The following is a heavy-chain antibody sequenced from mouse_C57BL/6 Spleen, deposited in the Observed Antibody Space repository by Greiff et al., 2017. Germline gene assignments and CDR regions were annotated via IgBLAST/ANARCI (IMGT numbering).Heavy chain of an antibody. Sequence: QVQLQQPGTELVKPGASVKLSCKASGYTFTSYWMHWVKQRPGQGLEWIGDINPSNGGTNYNEKFKSKATLSVDKSSSTAYMQLSSLTSEDSAVYYCARSPLLYGSSCGYFDVWGTGTTVTVSS. J-gene: IGHJ1*03. D-gene: IGHD1-1*01. CDR1: GYTFTSYW. CDR2: INPSNGGT. CDR3: ARSPLLYGSSCGYFDV. V-gene: IGHV1-53*01.